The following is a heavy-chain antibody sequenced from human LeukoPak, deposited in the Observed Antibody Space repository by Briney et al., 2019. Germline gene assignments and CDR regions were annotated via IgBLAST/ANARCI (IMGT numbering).Heavy chain of an antibody. J-gene: IGHJ4*02. Sequence: GGSLRLSCAASGFTFSSNAMSWVRQAPGKGLEWVSAIRGSGGGTYYADSVKGRFTISRDNCKNTLYLQMNSLRAEDTAVYYCAKVRSDYYDILTGNYNPLFDYWGQGTLVTVSS. V-gene: IGHV3-23*01. CDR1: GFTFSSNA. CDR3: AKVRSDYYDILTGNYNPLFDY. D-gene: IGHD3-9*01. CDR2: IRGSGGGT.